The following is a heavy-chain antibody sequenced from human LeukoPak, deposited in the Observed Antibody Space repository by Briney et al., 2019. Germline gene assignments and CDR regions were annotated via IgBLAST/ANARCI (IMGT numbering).Heavy chain of an antibody. CDR3: ARDQFVVVPAAYNWFDP. V-gene: IGHV1-18*01. J-gene: IGHJ5*02. CDR2: ISAYNGNT. Sequence: VASVKVSCKASGYTFTSFVISWVRQAPGQGLEWMGWISAYNGNTNYAQKLQGRVTMTTDTSTSTAYMELRSLRSDDTAVYYCARDQFVVVPAAYNWFDPWGQGTLVTVSS. CDR1: GYTFTSFV. D-gene: IGHD2-2*01.